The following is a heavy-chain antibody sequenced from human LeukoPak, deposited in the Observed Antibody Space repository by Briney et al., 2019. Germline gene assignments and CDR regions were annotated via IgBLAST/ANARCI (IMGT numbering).Heavy chain of an antibody. D-gene: IGHD1-26*01. CDR3: ARPVVGATSGDAFDI. Sequence: LTGGSLRLSCAASGFTFSSYGMHWVRQAPGKGLEWVAVIWYDGSNKYYADSVKGRFTISRDNSKNTLYLQMNSLRAEDTAVYYCARPVVGATSGDAFDIWGQGTMVTVSS. CDR1: GFTFSSYG. J-gene: IGHJ3*02. CDR2: IWYDGSNK. V-gene: IGHV3-33*01.